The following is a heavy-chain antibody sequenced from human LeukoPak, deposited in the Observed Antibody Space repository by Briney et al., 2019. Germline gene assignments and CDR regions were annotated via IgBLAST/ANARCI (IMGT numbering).Heavy chain of an antibody. CDR3: ARIAITDGMDV. CDR2: INPNSGGT. CDR1: GYTFTGYY. V-gene: IGHV1-2*02. Sequence: ASAKVSCKASGYTFTGYYMHWVRQAPGQGLEWMGWINPNSGGTNYAQKFQGRVTMTRDTSIGTAYMELSRLRSDDKAVYYCARIAITDGMDVWGQGTTVTVSS. D-gene: IGHD1-20*01. J-gene: IGHJ6*02.